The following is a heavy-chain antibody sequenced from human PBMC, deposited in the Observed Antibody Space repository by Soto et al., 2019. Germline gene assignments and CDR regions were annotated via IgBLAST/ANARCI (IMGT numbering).Heavy chain of an antibody. CDR1: GFTFDYYT. Sequence: EAQLLESGGGLGQPGGSLRLSCAASGFTFDYYTMNWVRQAPGKGLEWVSGISGSGARTFYSDSVKGRFTISRDNSKDTVYLQMNSLKVEDTAIYYCAKEGRFGSSWPAGDTWGQGTLVTVSS. V-gene: IGHV3-23*01. D-gene: IGHD6-13*01. CDR3: AKEGRFGSSWPAGDT. J-gene: IGHJ5*02. CDR2: ISGSGART.